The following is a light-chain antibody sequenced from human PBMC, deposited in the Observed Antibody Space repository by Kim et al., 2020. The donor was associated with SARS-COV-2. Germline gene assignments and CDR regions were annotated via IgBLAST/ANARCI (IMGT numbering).Light chain of an antibody. CDR2: SAS. J-gene: IGKJ5*01. Sequence: ASVGDRVTITIRARQDIRNDLGWYQQNPGRAPKRLIYSASSLQSGVPSRFSGTGSGTEFTLTISSLQPEDFATYFCLQHNTYPITFGQGTRLEIK. CDR3: LQHNTYPIT. V-gene: IGKV1-17*01. CDR1: QDIRND.